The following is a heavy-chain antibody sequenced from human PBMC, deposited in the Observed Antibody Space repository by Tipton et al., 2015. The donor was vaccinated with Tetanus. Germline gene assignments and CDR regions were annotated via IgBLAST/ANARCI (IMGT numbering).Heavy chain of an antibody. CDR2: ISSSGST. CDR1: GGSLRSGDHY. CDR3: ASSGYSGRRQIEDY. Sequence: TLSLTCSVSGGSLRSGDHYWSWIRQPPGKGLEWLAYISSSGSTNSNYSLKSRNTMSRDTSKNQFSPKLTSVTAADTAVYYCASSGYSGRRQIEDYWGQGTLVTVSS. J-gene: IGHJ4*02. V-gene: IGHV4-61*08. D-gene: IGHD5-12*01.